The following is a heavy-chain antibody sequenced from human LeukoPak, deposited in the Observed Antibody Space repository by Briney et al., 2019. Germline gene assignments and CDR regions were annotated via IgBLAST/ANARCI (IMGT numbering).Heavy chain of an antibody. V-gene: IGHV4-39*07. CDR2: IYYSGST. CDR3: ATTAAAGTRLAWFDP. Sequence: SETLSLTCTVSGGSISSSSYYWGWTRQPPGKGLEWIGSIYYSGSTNYNPSLKSRVTISLDKSKNQFSLKLSSVTAADTAVYYCATTAAAGTRLAWFDPWGQGTLVTVSS. J-gene: IGHJ5*02. D-gene: IGHD6-13*01. CDR1: GGSISSSSYY.